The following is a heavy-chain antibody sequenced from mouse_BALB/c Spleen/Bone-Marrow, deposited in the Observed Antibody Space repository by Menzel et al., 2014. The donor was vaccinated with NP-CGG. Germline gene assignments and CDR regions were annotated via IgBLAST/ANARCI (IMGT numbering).Heavy chain of an antibody. D-gene: IGHD4-1*01. CDR2: IDPASDYT. Sequence: VQLQKSGAELVKPGASVKLSCTASGFNIKDTYMHWVKQRPEQGLEWIGRIDPASDYTQFDSKFQGKATITADTSSNTAYLQLSSLTSEDTAVYYCATLTGTFDYWGQGTTLTVSS. V-gene: IGHV14-3*02. CDR3: ATLTGTFDY. CDR1: GFNIKDTY. J-gene: IGHJ2*01.